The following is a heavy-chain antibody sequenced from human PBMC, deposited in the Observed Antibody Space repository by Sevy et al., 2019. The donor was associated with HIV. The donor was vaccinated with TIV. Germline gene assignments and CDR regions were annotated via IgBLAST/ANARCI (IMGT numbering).Heavy chain of an antibody. D-gene: IGHD6-13*01. CDR1: GFTFSSYG. CDR2: IRYDGSNK. V-gene: IGHV3-30*02. Sequence: GGSLRLSCAASGFTFSSYGMHLVRQAPGKGLEWVAFIRYDGSNKYYADSVKGRFTISRDNSKNTLYLQMNSLRAEDTAVYYCAKDPTGYSSSWFPVWGQGTTVTVSS. J-gene: IGHJ6*02. CDR3: AKDPTGYSSSWFPV.